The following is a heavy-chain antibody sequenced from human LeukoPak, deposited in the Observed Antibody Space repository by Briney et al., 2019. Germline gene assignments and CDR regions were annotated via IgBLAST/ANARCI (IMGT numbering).Heavy chain of an antibody. CDR2: IYSGGNT. J-gene: IGHJ4*02. CDR3: AKARQYYYDSSGYRGPYYFDY. V-gene: IGHV3-53*01. Sequence: PGGSLRLSCAASGLAVSSNCMSWVRQAPGKGLEWVSFIYSGGNTYYADSVKGRFTISRDNAKNSLYLQMNSLRAEDTAVYYCAKARQYYYDSSGYRGPYYFDYWGQGTLVTVSS. D-gene: IGHD3-22*01. CDR1: GLAVSSNC.